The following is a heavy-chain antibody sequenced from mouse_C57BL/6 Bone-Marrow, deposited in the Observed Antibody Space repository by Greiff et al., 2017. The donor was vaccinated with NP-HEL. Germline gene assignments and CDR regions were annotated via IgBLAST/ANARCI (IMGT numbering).Heavy chain of an antibody. V-gene: IGHV12-3*01. J-gene: IGHJ1*03. D-gene: IGHD2-3*01. CDR3: AGDRWVLGYFDV. Sequence: VKLQESGPGLVKPSQSLFLTCSITGFPITSGYYWFWIRQSPGKPLEWMGYITHSGETFYNPSLQSPISITRETSKNQFFLQLNSVTTEDTAMYYCAGDRWVLGYFDVGGTGTTVTVSS. CDR2: ITHSGET. CDR1: GFPITSGYY.